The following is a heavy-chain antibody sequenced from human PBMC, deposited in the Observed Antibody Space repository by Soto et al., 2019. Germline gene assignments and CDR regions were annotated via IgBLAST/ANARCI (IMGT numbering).Heavy chain of an antibody. CDR2: INPSGGST. D-gene: IGHD1-1*01. V-gene: IGHV1-46*01. Sequence: ASVKVSCTASGYTFTSYYMDWVRQAPGQGLEWMGIINPSGGSTSYAQKLQGRVTMTRDTSTSTAYMELSSLRSDDTAVYYCGRDPLEEVWFDPWGQGTLVTVAS. J-gene: IGHJ5*02. CDR3: GRDPLEEVWFDP. CDR1: GYTFTSYY.